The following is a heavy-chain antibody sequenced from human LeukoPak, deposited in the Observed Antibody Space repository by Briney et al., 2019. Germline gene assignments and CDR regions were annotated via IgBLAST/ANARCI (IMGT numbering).Heavy chain of an antibody. CDR3: ARGQRGLPY. CDR2: FHYSGSA. D-gene: IGHD3/OR15-3a*01. Sequence: PSETLSLTCTVSGDSISSYYWSWIRQPPGKGLEWIAYFHYSGSATYNPSLKRQVTISMDTSKNQFSLKLSSVSPADTAVYYCARGQRGLPYWGQGTLVTVSS. J-gene: IGHJ4*02. CDR1: GDSISSYY. V-gene: IGHV4-59*01.